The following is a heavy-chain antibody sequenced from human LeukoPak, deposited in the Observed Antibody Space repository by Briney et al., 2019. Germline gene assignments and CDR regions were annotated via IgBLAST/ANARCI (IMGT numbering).Heavy chain of an antibody. V-gene: IGHV3-74*01. Sequence: GVSLRLSYTASGFSFRGHWMHWARQLPGKGLVWVSRISPTGSTTSYADSVKGRFTVSRDNAKNTLYLQVNNLRAEDTAVYYCARGPNSNWSGLDFWGQGTLLTVSS. CDR1: GFSFRGHW. J-gene: IGHJ4*02. D-gene: IGHD6-6*01. CDR2: ISPTGSTT. CDR3: ARGPNSNWSGLDF.